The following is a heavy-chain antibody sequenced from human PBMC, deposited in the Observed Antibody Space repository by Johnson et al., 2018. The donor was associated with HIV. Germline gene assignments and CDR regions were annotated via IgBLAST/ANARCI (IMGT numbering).Heavy chain of an antibody. J-gene: IGHJ3*02. CDR2: ISGSGGST. Sequence: MLLVESGGGLVQPGGSLRLSCAASGFTFSSYAMSWVRQAPGKGLEWVSAISGSGGSTYYADSVTGRFTISRDNSKNTLYLQMNSLRVEDTAVYYCASSYSESDAFDIWGQGTMVTVSS. V-gene: IGHV3-23*04. CDR1: GFTFSSYA. CDR3: ASSYSESDAFDI. D-gene: IGHD3-10*01.